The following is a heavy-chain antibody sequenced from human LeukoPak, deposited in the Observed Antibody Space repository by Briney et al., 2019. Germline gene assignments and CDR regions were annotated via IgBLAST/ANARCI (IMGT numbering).Heavy chain of an antibody. CDR3: AKDTAAAGTGVFDY. CDR2: IKQDGSET. D-gene: IGHD6-13*01. CDR1: GFTFSSYW. Sequence: PGGSLRLSCAASGFTFSSYWMHWVRQAPGKGLEWVANIKQDGSETNYVDSVKGRFTISRDNAKNTLYLQMNSLRAEDTAVYYCAKDTAAAGTGVFDYWGQGTLVTVSS. J-gene: IGHJ4*02. V-gene: IGHV3-7*03.